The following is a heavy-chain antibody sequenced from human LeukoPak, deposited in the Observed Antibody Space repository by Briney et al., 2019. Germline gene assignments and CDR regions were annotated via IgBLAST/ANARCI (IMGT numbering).Heavy chain of an antibody. CDR3: ARVDILTGYCFDY. J-gene: IGHJ4*02. CDR2: IYYSGST. V-gene: IGHV4-31*03. CDR1: GGSISSGGYY. Sequence: SETLSLTCTVSGGSISSGGYYWSWIGQHPGKGLEWIGYIYYSGSTYYNPSLKSRVTISVDTSKNQFSLKLSSVTAADTAVYYCARVDILTGYCFDYWGQGTLVTVSS. D-gene: IGHD3-9*01.